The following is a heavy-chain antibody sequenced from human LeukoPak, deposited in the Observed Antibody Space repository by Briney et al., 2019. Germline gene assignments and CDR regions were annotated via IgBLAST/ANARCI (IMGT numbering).Heavy chain of an antibody. J-gene: IGHJ4*02. D-gene: IGHD3-22*01. Sequence: PGGSLRLSCAASGFTFSDHYMDWVRQAPGKGLEWVGRTGNKANSYTTEYAASVKGRFTISRDDSKNSLYLQMNSLKTEDTAVYYCAREFYDSSGYTLDYWGQGTLVTVSS. CDR2: TGNKANSYTT. CDR3: AREFYDSSGYTLDY. V-gene: IGHV3-72*01. CDR1: GFTFSDHY.